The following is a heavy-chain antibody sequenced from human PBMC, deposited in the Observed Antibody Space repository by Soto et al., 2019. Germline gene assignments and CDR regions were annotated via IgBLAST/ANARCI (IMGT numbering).Heavy chain of an antibody. V-gene: IGHV4-31*03. CDR2: IYYSGST. J-gene: IGHJ4*02. CDR1: GGSISIGGYY. CDR3: ARAFEEWLLLDY. D-gene: IGHD3-3*01. Sequence: SETLSLTCTVSGGSISIGGYYWSWIRQHPGKGLEWIGYIYYSGSTYYNPSLKSRVTISVDTSKNQFSLKLSSVTTADTAVYYCARAFEEWLLLDYWGQGTLVTVSS.